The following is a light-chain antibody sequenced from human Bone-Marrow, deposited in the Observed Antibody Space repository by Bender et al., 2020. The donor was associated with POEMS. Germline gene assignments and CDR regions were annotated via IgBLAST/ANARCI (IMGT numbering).Light chain of an antibody. Sequence: SYVLTQPPSVSVAPGQTARITCGGDNIWSKSVHWYQHKSGQAPVLVVYDDGDRPSGIPERFSGSNSGNTAALTVTRVEAGDEADYYCQVWDTSADHPVFGGGTKLTVL. J-gene: IGLJ3*02. CDR2: DDG. CDR3: QVWDTSADHPV. V-gene: IGLV3-21*02. CDR1: NIWSKS.